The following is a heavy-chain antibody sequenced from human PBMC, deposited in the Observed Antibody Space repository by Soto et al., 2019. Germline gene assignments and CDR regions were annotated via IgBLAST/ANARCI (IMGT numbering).Heavy chain of an antibody. CDR3: ALRSMAVVPEY. CDR2: LYYGRSA. V-gene: IGHV4-59*01. CDR1: GDSISSYY. J-gene: IGHJ4*02. D-gene: IGHD3-22*01. Sequence: QVQLQESGPGLVKPSETLSLTCAVSGDSISSYYCMWIRQPPGKGLESIGYLYYGRSANYNPSLKSRGTFSVDTSTNQCSLTLSSMTAADTAVYYCALRSMAVVPEYWGQGTLVTVSS.